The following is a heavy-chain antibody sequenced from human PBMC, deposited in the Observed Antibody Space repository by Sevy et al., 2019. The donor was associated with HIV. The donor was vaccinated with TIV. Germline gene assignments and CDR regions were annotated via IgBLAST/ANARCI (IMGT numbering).Heavy chain of an antibody. CDR1: GFTFSTAW. D-gene: IGHD2-21*02. V-gene: IGHV3-15*01. Sequence: GGSLRLSCAASGFTFSTAWMNWVRQAPGKGLEWVGRIKSKTDGGTADYAAPVKGRTTISRDDSKNTLYLHMNSLKTEDTAVYYCTTANVWDGDWYFDSWGQGTLVTVSS. CDR2: IKSKTDGGTA. J-gene: IGHJ4*02. CDR3: TTANVWDGDWYFDS.